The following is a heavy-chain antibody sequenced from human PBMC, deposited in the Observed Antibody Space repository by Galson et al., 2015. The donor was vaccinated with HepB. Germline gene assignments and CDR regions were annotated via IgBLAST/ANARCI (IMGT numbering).Heavy chain of an antibody. J-gene: IGHJ4*02. D-gene: IGHD6-19*01. CDR1: GFTFSSYV. CDR3: AKDPFSRYSSGRAYYFDY. V-gene: IGHV3-23*01. CDR2: ISGSGGST. Sequence: SLRLSCAASGFTFSSYVMSWVRQAPGKGLEWVSAISGSGGSTYYADSVKGWFTISRDNSKNTLYLRMNSLRAEDTAVYYCAKDPFSRYSSGRAYYFDYWGQGTLVTVSS.